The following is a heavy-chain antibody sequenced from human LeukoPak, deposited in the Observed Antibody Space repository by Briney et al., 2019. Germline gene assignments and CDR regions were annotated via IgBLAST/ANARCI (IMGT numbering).Heavy chain of an antibody. CDR3: ARRNAMDV. Sequence: GGSLGLSCAASGFTFSNYWMTWVRQAPGKGLEWVANINRDGSERYYVDSVKGRFTISRDDAKSSLYLQMNSLRAEDTAVYYCARRNAMDVWGQGTTVTVSS. J-gene: IGHJ6*02. CDR1: GFTFSNYW. CDR2: INRDGSER. V-gene: IGHV3-7*03.